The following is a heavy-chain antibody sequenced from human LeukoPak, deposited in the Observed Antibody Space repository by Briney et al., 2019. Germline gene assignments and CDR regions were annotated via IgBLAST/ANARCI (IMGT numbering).Heavy chain of an antibody. D-gene: IGHD3-9*01. CDR2: INHSGST. Sequence: SETLSLTCAVYARSFSGYYWSCIRQPPGKGLEWIGEINHSGSTNYNPSLTSRVTISVDPAKNQFSLKLSSVTAADTAVYYCARGLVLRYFDWLSPDAFDIWGQGTMVTVSS. CDR3: ARGLVLRYFDWLSPDAFDI. CDR1: ARSFSGYY. J-gene: IGHJ3*02. V-gene: IGHV4-34*01.